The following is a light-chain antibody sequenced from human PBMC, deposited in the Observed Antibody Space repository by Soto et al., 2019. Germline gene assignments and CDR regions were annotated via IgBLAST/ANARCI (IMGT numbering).Light chain of an antibody. CDR2: KAS. J-gene: IGKJ2*01. Sequence: DIQMTQSPSTLSASVGDRVTITCRASQSISSWLAWYQQKPGKAPKLLIYKASSLESGVPSRFSGSGSATEFTLTISSLQPDDFATYYCQQYNSYPYNFGQGTKLEIK. CDR3: QQYNSYPYN. V-gene: IGKV1-5*03. CDR1: QSISSW.